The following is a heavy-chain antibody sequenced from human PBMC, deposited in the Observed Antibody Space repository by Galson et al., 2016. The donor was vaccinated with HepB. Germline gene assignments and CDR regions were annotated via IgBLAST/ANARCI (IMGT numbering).Heavy chain of an antibody. CDR2: IYYSGSA. Sequence: LSLTCTVSGGSFGSYYWSWIRQPPGKGLEWIGYIYYSGSANYNTSLKSRVTISVDTSKNQFSLRLNFVTAADTAVYYCSSLRMGRQLTRLQKIQRKYYDVMDVWGQGTSVTVSS. CDR1: GGSFGSYY. D-gene: IGHD4-11*01. J-gene: IGHJ6*02. V-gene: IGHV4-59*12. CDR3: SSLRMGRQLTRLQKIQRKYYDVMDV.